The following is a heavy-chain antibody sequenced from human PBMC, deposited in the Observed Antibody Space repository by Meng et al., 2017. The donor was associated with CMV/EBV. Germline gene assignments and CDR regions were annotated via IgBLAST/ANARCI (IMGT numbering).Heavy chain of an antibody. J-gene: IGHJ4*02. V-gene: IGHV3-53*01. CDR3: AREAQTGGNDY. D-gene: IGHD1-1*01. CDR1: GFTVSSNY. CDR2: IYSGGST. Sequence: GESLKISCAASGFTVSSNYMSWVRQAPGKGLEWVSVIYSGGSTYYADSVKGRFTISRDNSKNTLYLQMNSLRAEDTAVCYCAREAQTGGNDYWGQGTLVTVSS.